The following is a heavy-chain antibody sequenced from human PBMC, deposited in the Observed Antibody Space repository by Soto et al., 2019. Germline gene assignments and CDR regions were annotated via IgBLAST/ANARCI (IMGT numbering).Heavy chain of an antibody. J-gene: IGHJ6*02. CDR1: GGSISSSSYY. Sequence: PSETLSLTCTVSGGSISSSSYYWGWIRQPPGKGLEWIGSIYYSGSTYYNPSLKSRVTISVDTSKNQFSLKLSSVTAADTAVYYCASVMTTGEMDVWGQGTTVTVS. D-gene: IGHD4-17*01. CDR2: IYYSGST. V-gene: IGHV4-39*01. CDR3: ASVMTTGEMDV.